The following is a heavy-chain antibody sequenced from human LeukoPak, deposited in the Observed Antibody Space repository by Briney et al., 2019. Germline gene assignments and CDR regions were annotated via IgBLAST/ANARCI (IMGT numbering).Heavy chain of an antibody. CDR1: GHPTSSYY. CDR2: IYYSGRT. V-gene: IGHV4-59*13. Sequence: SETLSLTCTVSGHPTSSYYWRWLPQPPGKGLEGVGYIYYSGRTSHTPSLKSRVTISLDTSKNQFSLKVRSVTAADTAMYYCARAVVFYYDGSGYSTSFDYWGQGTLVTVSS. CDR3: ARAVVFYYDGSGYSTSFDY. J-gene: IGHJ4*02. D-gene: IGHD3-22*01.